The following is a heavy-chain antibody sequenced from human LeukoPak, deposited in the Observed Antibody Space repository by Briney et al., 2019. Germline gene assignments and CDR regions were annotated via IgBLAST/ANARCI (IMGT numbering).Heavy chain of an antibody. CDR2: IYYSGST. D-gene: IGHD3-10*01. Sequence: SETLSLACTVSAGSISSSTYYWGWIRQPPGKGLEWIGNIYYSGSTYYNPSLKSRVTISVDMSKSQFSLRLTSVTAADTAMYYCASHYASGGSYSIDYWGQGTLVTVSS. CDR3: ASHYASGGSYSIDY. J-gene: IGHJ4*02. CDR1: AGSISSSTYY. V-gene: IGHV4-39*01.